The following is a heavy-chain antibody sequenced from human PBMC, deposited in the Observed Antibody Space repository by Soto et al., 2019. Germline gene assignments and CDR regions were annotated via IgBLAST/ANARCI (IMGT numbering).Heavy chain of an antibody. CDR2: IIPIFGTP. V-gene: IGHV1-69*12. CDR1: GGTSRNYV. D-gene: IGHD3-16*01. CDR3: TSDDTSGYFHDCIKFGTFVF. Sequence: QVQLVQSGPEIKKPGSSVKVSCKDSGGTSRNYVISWVRQAPGQGLEWMGGIIPIFGTPTYAQKCQGMVTITADHATSAAVLQTSRLRSSDTSFDCWTSDDTSGYFHDCIKFGTFVFWGLGTVFIVSS. J-gene: IGHJ4*02.